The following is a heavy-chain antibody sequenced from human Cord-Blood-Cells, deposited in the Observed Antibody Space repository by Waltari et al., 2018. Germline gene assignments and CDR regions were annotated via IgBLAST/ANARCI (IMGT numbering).Heavy chain of an antibody. CDR2: IYYSGST. V-gene: IGHV4-59*11. D-gene: IGHD3-16*01. CDR1: GRSISIHY. CDR3: AGVWGSYFDY. Sequence: QVQLPESGPGLVKPSATMSLTCPVSGRSISIHYWSWIRQPPGKGLEGIGYIYYSGSTNYNPSLKSRVTISVDTSKNQFSLKLSSVTAADTAVYYCAGVWGSYFDYWGQGTLVTVST. J-gene: IGHJ4*02.